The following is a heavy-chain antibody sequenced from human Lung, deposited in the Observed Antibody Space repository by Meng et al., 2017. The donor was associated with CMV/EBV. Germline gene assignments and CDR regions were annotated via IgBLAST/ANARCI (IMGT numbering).Heavy chain of an antibody. CDR2: INHSGST. CDR3: ARDLTYCTPTSCYWWYNWFDP. J-gene: IGHJ5*02. V-gene: IGHV4-34*01. Sequence: GSLRLSCAVYGGSFSGYYWSWIRQPPGKGLEWIGEINHSGSTNYNPSLKSRVTISVDTSKNQFSLKLSSVTAADTAVYYCARDLTYCTPTSCYWWYNWFDPWGQGTLVTVSS. CDR1: GGSFSGYY. D-gene: IGHD2-2*01.